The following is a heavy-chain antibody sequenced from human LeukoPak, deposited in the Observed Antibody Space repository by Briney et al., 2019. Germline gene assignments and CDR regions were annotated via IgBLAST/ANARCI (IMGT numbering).Heavy chain of an antibody. CDR2: IAYDGNNT. CDR1: AFIFRDYC. V-gene: IGHV3-30*18. D-gene: IGHD1-7*01. J-gene: IGHJ6*03. Sequence: GGSLRLFCVASAFIFRDYCIQWVRHAPAKGREWVAVIAYDGNNTYYGDSGRGRFSISRDNSKKMVYLQMNSLRAEDTAVYYCANSQNYMVKYMDVWGKGTTVTISS. CDR3: ANSQNYMVKYMDV.